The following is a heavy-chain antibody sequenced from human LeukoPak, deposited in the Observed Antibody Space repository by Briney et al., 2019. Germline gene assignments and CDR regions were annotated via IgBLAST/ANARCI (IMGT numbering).Heavy chain of an antibody. V-gene: IGHV3-7*01. D-gene: IGHD3-10*01. Sequence: QTGGSLRLSCAASGFTFSSYWMNWVRQAPGKGLEWVANIKQDGIDKYYVDSVKGRFTISRKNANNLLYLQMNSLRAEDTAVYYCARGLRFGESPFDYWGQGTLVTVSS. CDR2: IKQDGIDK. CDR1: GFTFSSYW. J-gene: IGHJ4*02. CDR3: ARGLRFGESPFDY.